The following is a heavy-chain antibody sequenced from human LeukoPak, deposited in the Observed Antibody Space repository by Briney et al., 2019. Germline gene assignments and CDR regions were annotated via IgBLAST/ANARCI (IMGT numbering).Heavy chain of an antibody. CDR1: GFTFSSYG. V-gene: IGHV3-33*01. J-gene: IGHJ4*02. Sequence: QPGRSLRLSCAASGFTFSSYGMHWVRQAPGKGLEWVAVIWYDGSNKYYADSVKGLFTISRDNSKNTLYLQMNSLRAEDTAVYYCASTSGWYEPIDYWGQGTLVTVSS. CDR3: ASTSGWYEPIDY. D-gene: IGHD6-19*01. CDR2: IWYDGSNK.